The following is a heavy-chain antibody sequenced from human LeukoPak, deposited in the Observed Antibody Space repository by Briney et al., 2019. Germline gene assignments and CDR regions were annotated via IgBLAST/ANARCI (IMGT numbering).Heavy chain of an antibody. CDR3: AREGSIAAAGTDRYGMDV. V-gene: IGHV4-4*07. CDR1: GGSFSGYY. J-gene: IGHJ6*02. CDR2: IYTSGST. D-gene: IGHD6-13*01. Sequence: SETLSLTCAVYGGSFSGYYWSWIRQPAGKGLEWIGRIYTSGSTNYNPSLKGRVTMSVDTSKNQFSLKLSSVTAADTAVYYCAREGSIAAAGTDRYGMDVWGQGTTVTVSS.